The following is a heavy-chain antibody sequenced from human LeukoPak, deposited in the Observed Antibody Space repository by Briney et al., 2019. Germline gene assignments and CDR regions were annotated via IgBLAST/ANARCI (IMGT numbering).Heavy chain of an antibody. CDR3: TKHPSDDGGAIDY. Sequence: GGSLKLSCAASGFTFSGSAMHWVRQASGTGLEWVGRIRSKANNYATAYAASVKGRFTISRDDSKNTAYLQMNSLKTEDTAVYYCTKHPSDDGGAIDYWGQETLVTVSS. CDR2: IRSKANNYAT. V-gene: IGHV3-73*01. J-gene: IGHJ4*02. CDR1: GFTFSGSA. D-gene: IGHD4-23*01.